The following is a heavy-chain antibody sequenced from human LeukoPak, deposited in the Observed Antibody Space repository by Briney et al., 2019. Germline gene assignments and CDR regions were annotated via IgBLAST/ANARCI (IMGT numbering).Heavy chain of an antibody. D-gene: IGHD1-26*01. V-gene: IGHV3-73*01. J-gene: IGHJ5*02. Sequence: GGSLRLSCAASGFTFSGSAIHWVRQSSGKGLEWVGQIDKKDKGYSTATAYAASVRGRITISRDDSINTAYLQMKSLKTEDTALYYCTRDSGTYNWFDPWGQGTLVTASS. CDR1: GFTFSGSA. CDR3: TRDSGTYNWFDP. CDR2: IDKKDKGYSTAT.